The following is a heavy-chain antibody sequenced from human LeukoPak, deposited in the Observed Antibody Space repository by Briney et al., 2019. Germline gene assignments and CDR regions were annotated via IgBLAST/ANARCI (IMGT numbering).Heavy chain of an antibody. CDR2: MSPDSGNT. D-gene: IGHD6-19*01. J-gene: IGHJ4*02. CDR3: ARASSSGWYVVYNY. V-gene: IGHV1-8*01. Sequence: ASVKVSCKASGYTFTSYDINWVRQATGQGLEWMGWMSPDSGNTGYAQKFQGRVTMTRNTSISTAYMELSSLRSEDTAVYYCARASSSGWYVVYNYWGQGTLVTVSS. CDR1: GYTFTSYD.